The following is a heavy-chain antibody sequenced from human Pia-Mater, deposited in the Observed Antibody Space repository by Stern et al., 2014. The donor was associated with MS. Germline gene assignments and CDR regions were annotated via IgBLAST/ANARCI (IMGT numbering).Heavy chain of an antibody. V-gene: IGHV4-30-4*01. Sequence: QLQLQESGPGLVKPSQTLSLTCAATGGSLSSADYYWRWLPQSPGKGLESIGYIHNSGSTYYNPALKSRVTISVDTSKNQFSLKLRSVTAADTAVYYCSRDADGYSLVFGYWGRGTLVTVSS. CDR3: SRDADGYSLVFGY. CDR1: GGSLSSADYY. D-gene: IGHD5-24*01. CDR2: IHNSGST. J-gene: IGHJ4*02.